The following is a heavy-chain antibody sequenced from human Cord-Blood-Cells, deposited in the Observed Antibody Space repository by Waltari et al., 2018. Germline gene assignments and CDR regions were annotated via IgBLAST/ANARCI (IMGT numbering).Heavy chain of an antibody. CDR2: IIPIFGTA. CDR1: GGTFSSYA. Sequence: QVQLVQSGAEVKKPGSSVKVSCKASGGTFSSYAISWARQAAGQGLEWLGGIIPIFGTANYAQKFQGRVTITADESTSTVYMELSSLRSEDTAVYYCASLAAAAPFDYWGQGTLVTVSS. V-gene: IGHV1-69*01. J-gene: IGHJ4*02. CDR3: ASLAAAAPFDY. D-gene: IGHD6-13*01.